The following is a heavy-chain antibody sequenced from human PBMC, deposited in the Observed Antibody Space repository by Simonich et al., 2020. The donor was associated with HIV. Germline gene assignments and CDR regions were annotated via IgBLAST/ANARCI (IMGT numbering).Heavy chain of an antibody. V-gene: IGHV4-34*01. CDR3: ARRIYSSSSSDFDY. CDR1: GGSFSGYY. CDR2: INHSGST. Sequence: QVHLQQWGAGLLEPSETLSLTCAVYGGSFSGYYWSWIRQPPGKGLEWIGEINHSGSTIYNPSLKSRVTISVDTSKNQFSLKLRSVTAADTAVFYCARRIYSSSSSDFDYWGQGTLVTVSS. D-gene: IGHD6-6*01. J-gene: IGHJ4*02.